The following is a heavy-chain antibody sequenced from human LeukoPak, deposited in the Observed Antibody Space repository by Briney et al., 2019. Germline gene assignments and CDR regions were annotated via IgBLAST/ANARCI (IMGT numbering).Heavy chain of an antibody. CDR2: IRGSGSVT. CDR1: GFTFTSYA. V-gene: IGHV3-23*01. J-gene: IGHJ4*02. D-gene: IGHD3-22*01. Sequence: GGSLRLSCAASGFTFTSYAMSWVRQPPGKGLEWVSVIRGSGSVTYLADSVKGGFTVSRDNSKNTLYLQMSSLRAEDTAIYYCAKSLDYDGGVLWALPQYWGQGTLVTVSS. CDR3: AKSLDYDGGVLWALPQY.